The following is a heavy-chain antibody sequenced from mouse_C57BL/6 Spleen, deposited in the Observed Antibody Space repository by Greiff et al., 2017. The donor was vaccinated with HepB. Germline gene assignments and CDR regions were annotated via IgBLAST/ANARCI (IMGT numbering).Heavy chain of an antibody. D-gene: IGHD1-1*01. CDR3: AGMDTTVVAHWYFDV. CDR2: ISSGGSYT. J-gene: IGHJ1*03. V-gene: IGHV5-6*02. CDR1: GFTFSSYG. Sequence: EVKLVESGGDLVKPGGSLKLSCGASGFTFSSYGMSWVRQTPDKRLEWVATISSGGSYTYYPDSVKGRFTISRDNAKNTLYLQMSSLKSEDTAMYYCAGMDTTVVAHWYFDVWGTGTTVTVSS.